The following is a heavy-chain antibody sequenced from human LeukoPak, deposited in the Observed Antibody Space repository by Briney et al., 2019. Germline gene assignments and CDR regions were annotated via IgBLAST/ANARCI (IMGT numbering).Heavy chain of an antibody. CDR3: AKDQWELLGGAIDY. D-gene: IGHD1-26*01. Sequence: PGGSLRLSCAASGFSFSSYAMSWVRQAPGKGLEWVSGISWNSGSIGYADSVKGRFTISRDNAKNSLYLQMNSLRAEDTALYYCAKDQWELLGGAIDYWGQGTLVTVSS. CDR1: GFSFSSYA. CDR2: ISWNSGSI. J-gene: IGHJ4*02. V-gene: IGHV3-9*01.